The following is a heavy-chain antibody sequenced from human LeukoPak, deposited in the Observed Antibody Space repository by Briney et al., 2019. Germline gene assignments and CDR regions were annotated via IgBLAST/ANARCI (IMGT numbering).Heavy chain of an antibody. CDR1: GYTFTGYY. CDR3: ARGGVVVVAATRPPTDY. V-gene: IGHV1-2*02. J-gene: IGHJ4*02. CDR2: INPNSGGT. D-gene: IGHD2-15*01. Sequence: VASVKVSCKASGYTFTGYYMHWVRQAPGQGLEWMGWINPNSGGTNYAQKFQGRVTMTRDTSISTAYMELSRLRSDDTAVYYCARGGVVVVAATRPPTDYWGQGTLVTVSS.